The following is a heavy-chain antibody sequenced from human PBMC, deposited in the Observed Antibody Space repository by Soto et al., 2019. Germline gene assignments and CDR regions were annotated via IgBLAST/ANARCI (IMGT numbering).Heavy chain of an antibody. CDR3: ARDTGYGDSPYGMDV. Sequence: EVQLVESGGGLVKPGGSLRLSCAASGFTFSSYSMNWVRQAPGKGLEWVSSISSSSSYIYYADSVKGRFTISRDNAKNSLYLQMNSLRAEDTAVYYCARDTGYGDSPYGMDVWGQGTTVTVSS. CDR2: ISSSSSYI. CDR1: GFTFSSYS. D-gene: IGHD4-17*01. V-gene: IGHV3-21*01. J-gene: IGHJ6*02.